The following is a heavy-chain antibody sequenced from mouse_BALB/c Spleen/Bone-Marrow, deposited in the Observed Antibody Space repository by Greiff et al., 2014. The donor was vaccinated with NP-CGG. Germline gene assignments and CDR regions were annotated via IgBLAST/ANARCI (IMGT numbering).Heavy chain of an antibody. V-gene: IGHV1S130*01. CDR3: ANYYGSSSY. CDR2: IHPNSGNT. J-gene: IGHJ2*01. D-gene: IGHD1-1*01. CDR1: GYTFTSSW. Sequence: VQLQQSGSVLVRPGASVKLSCKASGYTFTSSWMHWAKQRPGQGLEWFGEIHPNSGNTNYNEKFKGKATLTVDTSSSTAYVDLSSLTSEDSAVYYCANYYGSSSYWGQGTTLTVSS.